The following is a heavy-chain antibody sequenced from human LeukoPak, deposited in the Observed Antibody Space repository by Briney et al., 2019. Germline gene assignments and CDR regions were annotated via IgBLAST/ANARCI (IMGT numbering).Heavy chain of an antibody. Sequence: PGGSLRLSCAASGFTFSSYGMHWGRQAPGKGLEWVAFIRYDGSNKYYADSVKGRFTISRDNSKNTLYLQMNSLRAEDTAVYYCAKEGGSSSWYGAHYYYGMDVWGQGTTVTVSS. CDR1: GFTFSSYG. CDR3: AKEGGSSSWYGAHYYYGMDV. J-gene: IGHJ6*02. CDR2: IRYDGSNK. V-gene: IGHV3-30*02. D-gene: IGHD6-13*01.